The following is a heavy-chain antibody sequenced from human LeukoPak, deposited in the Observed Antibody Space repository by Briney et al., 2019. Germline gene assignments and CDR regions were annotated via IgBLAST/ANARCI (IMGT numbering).Heavy chain of an antibody. Sequence: ASVKVSCKVSGYTLTELSMHWVRQAPGKGLEWMGGFDPEDGETIYAQKFQGRVTMTEDTSTDTAYMELSSLRSEDTAVYYCAASGYSSSWYECWGQGTLVTVSS. CDR1: GYTLTELS. V-gene: IGHV1-24*01. CDR3: AASGYSSSWYEC. J-gene: IGHJ4*02. D-gene: IGHD6-13*01. CDR2: FDPEDGET.